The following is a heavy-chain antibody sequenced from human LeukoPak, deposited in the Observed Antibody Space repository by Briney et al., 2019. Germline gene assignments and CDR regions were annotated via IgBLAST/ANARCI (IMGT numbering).Heavy chain of an antibody. CDR1: GFTFSTYW. Sequence: TGGSLRLSCAASGFTFSTYWMHWVRQAPGKGLVWVSRIKSDGSTNYADSVKGRFTISRDNAKNTVSLQMNSLRPEDTGVYYCARAPSEIGGYYPEYFRHWGQGTVVTVSS. V-gene: IGHV3-74*01. CDR3: ARAPSEIGGYYPEYFRH. D-gene: IGHD3-22*01. CDR2: IKSDGST. J-gene: IGHJ1*01.